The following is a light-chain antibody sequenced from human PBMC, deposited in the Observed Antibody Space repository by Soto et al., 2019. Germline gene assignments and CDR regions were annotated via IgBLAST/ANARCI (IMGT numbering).Light chain of an antibody. Sequence: EIVWTQSPGTLSVSPGERATLSCRASQSVGRNYLAWYQQKPGQAPRLLIYDASSSATGIPDRFSGSGSGTVFTLTISILETEDFAVYYCQQYASSPLTFGGGTKVETK. CDR3: QQYASSPLT. V-gene: IGKV3-20*01. CDR2: DAS. CDR1: QSVGRNY. J-gene: IGKJ4*01.